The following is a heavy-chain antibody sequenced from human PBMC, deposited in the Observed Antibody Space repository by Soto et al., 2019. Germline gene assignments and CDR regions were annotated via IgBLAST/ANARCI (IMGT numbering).Heavy chain of an antibody. Sequence: SETLSLTCTVSGGSISSYYWSWIRQPPGKGLEWIGYIYYSGSTNYNPSLKSRVTISVDTSKNQFSLKLSSVTAADTAVYYCARLAEGLDYWGQGTLVTVSS. CDR2: IYYSGST. J-gene: IGHJ4*02. CDR3: ARLAEGLDY. V-gene: IGHV4-59*01. CDR1: GGSISSYY.